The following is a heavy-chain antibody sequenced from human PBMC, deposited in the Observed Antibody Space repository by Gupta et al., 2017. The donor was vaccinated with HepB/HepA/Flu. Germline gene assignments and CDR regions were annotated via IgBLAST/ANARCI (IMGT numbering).Heavy chain of an antibody. CDR1: GLTFRSYG. J-gene: IGHJ4*02. D-gene: IGHD2-15*01. CDR3: ARESGKGFHSDIYFDN. V-gene: IGHV3-33*01. Sequence: QLQLVESGGDAVQLGRSMRLSCVVTGLTFRSYGMHWVRQAPGKGLEWVAVIWYDGITKYYADSVKGRFTVSRNNSKNTLNLQMNSLRAEDTAIYYCARESGKGFHSDIYFDNWGQGTLVTVSS. CDR2: IWYDGITK.